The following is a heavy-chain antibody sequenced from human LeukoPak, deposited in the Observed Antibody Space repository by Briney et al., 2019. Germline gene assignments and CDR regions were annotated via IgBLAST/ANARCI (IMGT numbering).Heavy chain of an antibody. Sequence: GGSLRLSCAASGFTFDDYAMHWVRQAPGKGLEWVSHISWDGGSTYYADSVKGRFTISRDNSKNSLYLQMNSLRAEDTALYYCAKDMGGGDLEPILVHWGQGTLVTVSS. V-gene: IGHV3-43D*04. CDR3: AKDMGGGDLEPILVH. CDR2: ISWDGGST. D-gene: IGHD2-21*02. J-gene: IGHJ1*01. CDR1: GFTFDDYA.